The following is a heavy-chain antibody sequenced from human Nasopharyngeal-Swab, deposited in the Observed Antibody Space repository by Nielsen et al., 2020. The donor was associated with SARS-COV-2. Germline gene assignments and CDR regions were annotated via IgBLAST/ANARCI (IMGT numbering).Heavy chain of an antibody. V-gene: IGHV3-7*01. Sequence: GWSLRLSCAASGFTLSSYRMCWVRMVQAQGLGRVANIKEDGRETNYVDSVKGRFKISRDNAKNSLYLQMNSLRADDTAVYYCARASSYCSGGSCSYLDSWGQGTLVTVSS. CDR1: GFTLSSYR. D-gene: IGHD2-15*01. CDR2: IKEDGRET. CDR3: ARASSYCSGGSCSYLDS. J-gene: IGHJ4*02.